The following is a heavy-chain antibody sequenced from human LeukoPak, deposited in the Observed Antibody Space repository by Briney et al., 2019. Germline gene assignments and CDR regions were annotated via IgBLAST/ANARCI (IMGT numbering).Heavy chain of an antibody. CDR1: GGTFSSYA. CDR2: IIPIFGTA. Sequence: GASVKVSCKASGGTFSSYAISWVRQAPGQGLEWMGGIIPIFGTANYAQKFQARVTITADKSTSTAYMELSSLRSEDTAVYYCAREKPGAFDYWGQGTLVTVSS. J-gene: IGHJ4*02. D-gene: IGHD1-14*01. CDR3: AREKPGAFDY. V-gene: IGHV1-69*06.